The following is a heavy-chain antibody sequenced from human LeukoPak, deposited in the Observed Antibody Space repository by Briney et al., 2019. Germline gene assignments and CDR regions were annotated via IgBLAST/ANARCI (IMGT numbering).Heavy chain of an antibody. Sequence: GGSLRLSCAASGFTFSSYWMHWVRQAPGKGLVWVSGIRGNGGTTYYADSVKGRFTISRDNSKNTLFLQMDSLRAEDTAVYYCAKDRGVWGKGTTVTVSS. CDR3: AKDRGV. CDR1: GFTFSSYW. J-gene: IGHJ6*04. V-gene: IGHV3-23*01. CDR2: IRGNGGTT.